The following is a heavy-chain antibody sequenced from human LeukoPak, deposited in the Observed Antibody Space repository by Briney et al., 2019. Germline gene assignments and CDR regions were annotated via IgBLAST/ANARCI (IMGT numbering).Heavy chain of an antibody. J-gene: IGHJ3*02. CDR1: GFTFSSYS. D-gene: IGHD3-3*01. CDR2: ISSSGSTI. Sequence: PGGSLRLSCAASGFTFSSYSMNWVRQAPGKGLEWVSYISSSGSTIYYADSVKGRFTISRDNAKNSLYLQMNSLRAEDTAVYYCARGGGVGYDFWSGYSENHDAFDIWGQGTMVTVSS. CDR3: ARGGGVGYDFWSGYSENHDAFDI. V-gene: IGHV3-48*01.